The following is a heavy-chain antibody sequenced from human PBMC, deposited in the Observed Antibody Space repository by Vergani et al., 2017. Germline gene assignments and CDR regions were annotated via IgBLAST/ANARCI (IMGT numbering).Heavy chain of an antibody. CDR1: GFSIDNGYY. V-gene: IGHV4-38-2*01. D-gene: IGHD3-9*01. Sequence: QVQLQESGPGLVKPSETLSLTCAVSGFSIDNGYYWDWIRQPPGKGLEWIGSIYRTGRTHFNPSLKSRVTISVDTSNNHFSLRLNSLTAADTAVYYCARRSGIVYDIFSATQYFFDFRGQGTLVTVSS. J-gene: IGHJ4*02. CDR2: IYRTGRT. CDR3: ARRSGIVYDIFSATQYFFDF.